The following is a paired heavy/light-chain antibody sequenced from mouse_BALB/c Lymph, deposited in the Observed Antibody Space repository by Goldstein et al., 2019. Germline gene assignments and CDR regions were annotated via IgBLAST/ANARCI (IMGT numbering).Light chain of an antibody. V-gene: IGKV6-20*01. J-gene: IGKJ5*01. CDR1: ENVGTY. CDR3: GQSYSYPLT. Sequence: NIVMTQSPKSMSMSVGERVTLSCKASENVGTYVSWYQQKPEQSPKLLIYGASNRYTGVPDRFTGSGSATDFTLTISSVQAEDLADYHCGQSYSYPLTFGAGTKLELK. CDR2: GAS.
Heavy chain of an antibody. D-gene: IGHD2-14*01. CDR3: TRGGNYRYDGFAY. Sequence: QVQLQQPGAELVKPGASVKMSCKASGYTFTSYWMHWVKQRPGQGLEWIGTIDPSDSYTSYNQKFKGKATLTVDTSSSTAYMQLSSLTSEDSAVYYCTRGGNYRYDGFAYWGQGTLVTVSA. CDR2: IDPSDSYT. CDR1: GYTFTSYW. V-gene: IGHV1S127*01. J-gene: IGHJ3*01.